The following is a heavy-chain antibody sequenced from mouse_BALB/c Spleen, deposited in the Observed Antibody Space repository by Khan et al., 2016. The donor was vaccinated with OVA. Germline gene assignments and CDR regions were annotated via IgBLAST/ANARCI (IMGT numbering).Heavy chain of an antibody. J-gene: IGHJ3*01. D-gene: IGHD2-14*01. CDR1: GDSITTGY. CDR2: IIYTGYT. Sequence: EVQLQESGPSLVKPSQTLSLTCSVTGDSITTGYWNWIRKFPGNKLEYMGYIIYTGYTYYNPSLKSRISITRHTSNNQSYLQLNSVTDEDTATYDCARSTYRYAFVYWGQGTLVTVSA. V-gene: IGHV3-8*02. CDR3: ARSTYRYAFVY.